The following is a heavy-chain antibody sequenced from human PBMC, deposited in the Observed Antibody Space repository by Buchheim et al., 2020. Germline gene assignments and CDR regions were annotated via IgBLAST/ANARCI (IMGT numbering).Heavy chain of an antibody. CDR3: ARGGSSGGVDYYYGMDV. J-gene: IGHJ6*02. CDR2: IYYSGST. V-gene: IGHV4-59*01. D-gene: IGHD6-19*01. Sequence: QVQLQESGPGLVKPSETLSLTCTVSGGSLSSYHWSWPPQPPGKGLEWIGYIYYSGSTNHNPSLKSRVTISVDTSKNQFSLKLSSVTAADTAVYYCARGGSSGGVDYYYGMDVWGQGTT. CDR1: GGSLSSYH.